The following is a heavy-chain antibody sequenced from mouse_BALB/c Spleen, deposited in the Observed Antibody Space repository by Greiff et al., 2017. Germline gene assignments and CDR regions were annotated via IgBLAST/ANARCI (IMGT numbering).Heavy chain of an antibody. V-gene: IGHV2-6-7*01. CDR2: IWGDGST. Sequence: VQRVESGPGLVAPSQSLSITCTVSGFSLTGYGVNWVRQPPGKGLEWLGMIWGDGSTDYNSALKSRLSISKDNSKSQVFLKMNSLQTDDTARYYCAREGSTMVTTAAYWGQGTLVTVSA. J-gene: IGHJ3*01. CDR3: AREGSTMVTTAAY. CDR1: GFSLTGYG. D-gene: IGHD2-2*01.